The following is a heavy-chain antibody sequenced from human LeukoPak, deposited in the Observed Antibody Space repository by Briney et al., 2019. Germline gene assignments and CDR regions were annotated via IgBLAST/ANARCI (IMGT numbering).Heavy chain of an antibody. CDR2: IKSDGKT. CDR1: GFTFSSYW. CDR3: ARAPSEIGGYYPEYFRH. V-gene: IGHV3-74*01. D-gene: IGHD3-22*01. J-gene: IGHJ1*01. Sequence: GGSLRLSCAASGFTFSSYWMHWVRQAPGKGLVWVSRIKSDGKTNYADSVKGRFTISRDNAKNTVSLQMNSLRAEDTGVYYCARAPSEIGGYYPEYFRHWGQGTLVTVSS.